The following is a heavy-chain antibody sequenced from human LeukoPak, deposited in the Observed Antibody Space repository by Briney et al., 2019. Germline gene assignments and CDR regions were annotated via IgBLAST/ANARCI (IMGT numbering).Heavy chain of an antibody. CDR1: GDSVSSNSAA. Sequence: SQTLSLTCALSGDSVSSNSAAWNWIRQSPSGGLEWLRRTYYRSKRYYDYAVSVTSRITINPDTSKNQFSLHLNSVTPEDTAVYYCAREGSSSFDYWGQGTLVTVSS. CDR2: TYYRSKRYY. D-gene: IGHD3-10*01. V-gene: IGHV6-1*01. J-gene: IGHJ4*02. CDR3: AREGSSSFDY.